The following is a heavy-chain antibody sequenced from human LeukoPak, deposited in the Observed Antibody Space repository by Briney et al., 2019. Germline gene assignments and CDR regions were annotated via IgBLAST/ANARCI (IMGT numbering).Heavy chain of an antibody. J-gene: IGHJ3*02. CDR3: ATDLGMILVPDAFDM. D-gene: IGHD3-22*01. V-gene: IGHV1-24*01. CDR1: GYTLTELS. Sequence: GASVKVSCKVSGYTLTELSMNWVRQAPGKGLEWMGGFDPEEGETTYAQKFLGRVTMTEDASTDTAYMQLSSLRSEDTAVYYCATDLGMILVPDAFDMWGQGTMVTVSS. CDR2: FDPEEGET.